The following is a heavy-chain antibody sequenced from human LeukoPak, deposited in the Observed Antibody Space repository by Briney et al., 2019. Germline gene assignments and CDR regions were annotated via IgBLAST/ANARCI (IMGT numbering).Heavy chain of an antibody. V-gene: IGHV1-2*02. CDR3: ARERHSSSWETGFDP. J-gene: IGHJ5*02. Sequence: ASVKVSCKASGYTFTGYYMHWVRPAPGQGLEWMGWINPNSGGTNYAQKFQGRVTMTRDTSISTAYMELSRLRSDDTAVYYCARERHSSSWETGFDPWGQGTLVTVSS. CDR1: GYTFTGYY. D-gene: IGHD6-13*01. CDR2: INPNSGGT.